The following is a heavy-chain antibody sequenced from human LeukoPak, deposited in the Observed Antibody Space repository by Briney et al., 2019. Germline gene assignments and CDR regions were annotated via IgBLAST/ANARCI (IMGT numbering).Heavy chain of an antibody. V-gene: IGHV3-23*01. Sequence: GGSLRLSCAASGFPFSSYAMNWVRQAPGKGLEWVSVIAGSDGFTQYADSVKGRFTISGDNSKNTVYLQMNRLRVEDTALYYCVRSLDYWGQGTLVTVSS. CDR1: GFPFSSYA. J-gene: IGHJ4*02. CDR3: VRSLDY. CDR2: IAGSDGFT.